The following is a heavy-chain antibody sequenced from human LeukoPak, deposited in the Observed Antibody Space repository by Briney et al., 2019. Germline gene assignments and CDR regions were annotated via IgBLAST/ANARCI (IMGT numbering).Heavy chain of an antibody. CDR3: AKSSGWYVYPFDY. V-gene: IGHV3-23*01. CDR2: ISGSGGST. D-gene: IGHD6-19*01. Sequence: GGTLRLSCAASGFTFSSYAMSWVRQAPGKGLEWVSAISGSGGSTYYADSVKGRFTISRDNSKNTLYLQMNSLRAEDTAVYYCAKSSGWYVYPFDYWGQGTLVTVSS. CDR1: GFTFSSYA. J-gene: IGHJ4*02.